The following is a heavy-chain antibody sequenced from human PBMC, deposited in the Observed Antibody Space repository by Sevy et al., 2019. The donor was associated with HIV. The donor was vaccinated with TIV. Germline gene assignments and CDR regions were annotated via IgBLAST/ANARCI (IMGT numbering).Heavy chain of an antibody. V-gene: IGHV1-3*01. CDR1: GYTFTSYA. CDR2: INAGNGNT. CDR3: ARARSSGYYGGVDY. J-gene: IGHJ4*02. Sequence: ASVKVSCKASGYTFTSYAMHWVRQAPGQRLEWMGWINAGNGNTKYSQKFQGRVTITRDTSASTAYMELSSLRSEDTAVYYCARARSSGYYGGVDYWGQGTLVTVSS. D-gene: IGHD3-22*01.